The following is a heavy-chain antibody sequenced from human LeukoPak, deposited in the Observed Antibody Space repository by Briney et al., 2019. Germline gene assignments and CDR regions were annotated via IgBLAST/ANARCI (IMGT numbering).Heavy chain of an antibody. D-gene: IGHD3-22*01. CDR1: GGTFSSYA. CDR2: IIPILGIA. V-gene: IGHV1-69*04. CDR3: ARGPLLYYDIGGNWFDP. Sequence: GASVKVSCKASGGTFSSYAIRWVRQAPGQGLEWMGRIIPILGIANYAQKFQGRVTITADKSTSTAYMELSSLRSEDTAVYYCARGPLLYYDIGGNWFDPWGQGTLVTVSS. J-gene: IGHJ5*02.